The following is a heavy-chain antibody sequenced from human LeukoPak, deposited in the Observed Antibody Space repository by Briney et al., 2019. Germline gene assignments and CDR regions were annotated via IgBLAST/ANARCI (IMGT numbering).Heavy chain of an antibody. CDR2: IKEDGSEK. D-gene: IGHD3-3*01. CDR1: GFTFSSHW. Sequence: PGGSLRLSCAGSGFTFSSHWMNWVRQAPGKGLEWVASIKEDGSEKHYVDSVSGRFTISRDNAKNSLHLQMSSLRAEDTAVYYCARRGITISGVLVYHYSGLDVWGQGTTVNVSS. J-gene: IGHJ6*02. V-gene: IGHV3-7*01. CDR3: ARRGITISGVLVYHYSGLDV.